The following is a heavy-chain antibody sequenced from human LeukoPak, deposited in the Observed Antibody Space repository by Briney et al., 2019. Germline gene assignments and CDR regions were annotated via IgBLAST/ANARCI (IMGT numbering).Heavy chain of an antibody. CDR1: GLTFSSYG. CDR2: IRGSDGST. J-gene: IGHJ4*02. V-gene: IGHV3-23*01. Sequence: GGSLRLSCVASGLTFSSYGMSWVRQAPGKGLEWISGIRGSDGSTYYADAVHGRFTVSRDNAKYSLYLQMNSLRAEDTAVYYCVRGSYGAYDYWGQGSLVTVSS. CDR3: VRGSYGAYDY. D-gene: IGHD4-17*01.